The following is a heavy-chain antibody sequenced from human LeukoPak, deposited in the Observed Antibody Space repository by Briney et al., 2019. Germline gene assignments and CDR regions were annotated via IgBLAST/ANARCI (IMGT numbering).Heavy chain of an antibody. V-gene: IGHV3-72*01. CDR1: GFSFSVYY. Sequence: GGSLRLYCAASGFSFSVYYMAWVRQAPGKGLEWVGLSRNKENRYSTEYGASVKGRVTISRDDSKNLTYLEMKSLKSEDTAVYYCVREYFGGYDYWGQGTLVTVSS. CDR2: SRNKENRYST. D-gene: IGHD2-15*01. CDR3: VREYFGGYDY. J-gene: IGHJ4*02.